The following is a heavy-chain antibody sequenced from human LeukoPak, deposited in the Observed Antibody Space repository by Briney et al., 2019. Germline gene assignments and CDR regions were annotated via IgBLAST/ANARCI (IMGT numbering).Heavy chain of an antibody. CDR2: ISYDGSNK. J-gene: IGHJ4*02. CDR1: GFTFSSCA. D-gene: IGHD5-18*01. Sequence: GGSLRLSCAASGFTFSSCAMNWVRQAPGKGLEWVAVISYDGSNKYYADSVKGRFTISRDNSKNTLYLQMNSLRAEDTAVYYCAKDSTGYSYGGFDYWGQGTLVTVSS. V-gene: IGHV3-30*18. CDR3: AKDSTGYSYGGFDY.